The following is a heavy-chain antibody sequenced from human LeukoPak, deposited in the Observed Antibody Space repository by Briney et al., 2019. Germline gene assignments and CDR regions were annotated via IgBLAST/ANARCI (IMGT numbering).Heavy chain of an antibody. CDR2: IFYSGST. D-gene: IGHD4-23*01. CDR3: AGDTVGFDY. J-gene: IGHJ4*02. CDR1: GGSISSYY. V-gene: IGHV4-59*01. Sequence: SETLSLTCTVSGGSISSYYWNWIRQPPGKGLEWIGSIFYSGSTNYNPSLKSRVSTSVDTSKKQFSLKLSSVTAADTAVYYCAGDTVGFDYWGQGTLVTVSS.